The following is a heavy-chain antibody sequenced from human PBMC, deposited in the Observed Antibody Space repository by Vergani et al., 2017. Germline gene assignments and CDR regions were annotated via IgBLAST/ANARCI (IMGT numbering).Heavy chain of an antibody. Sequence: QVQLVQSVAEVKKPGSSVKVSCKASGGTFSSYAISWVRQAPGQGLEWMGRIIPIFGTANYAQKFQGRVTITADESTSTADMELSSLRSADTAVYYCASDQRAMVTGYYYYYGMDVWGQGTTVTVSS. D-gene: IGHD5-18*01. CDR3: ASDQRAMVTGYYYYYGMDV. CDR1: GGTFSSYA. J-gene: IGHJ6*02. CDR2: IIPIFGTA. V-gene: IGHV1-69*13.